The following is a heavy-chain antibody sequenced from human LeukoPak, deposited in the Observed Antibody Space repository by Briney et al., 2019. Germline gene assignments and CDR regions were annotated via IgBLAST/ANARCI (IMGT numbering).Heavy chain of an antibody. D-gene: IGHD1-14*01. CDR2: IWHDGSNK. CDR1: GFTFSSFG. Sequence: PGGSLRLSCAGSGFTFSSFGIHWVRQAPGKGLEWVAVIWHDGSNKCYADSVQGRFTISRDNSKNTLYLQMNSLRVEDSAIYYCARDQLSETFDIWGQGTMVTVSS. V-gene: IGHV3-33*01. J-gene: IGHJ3*02. CDR3: ARDQLSETFDI.